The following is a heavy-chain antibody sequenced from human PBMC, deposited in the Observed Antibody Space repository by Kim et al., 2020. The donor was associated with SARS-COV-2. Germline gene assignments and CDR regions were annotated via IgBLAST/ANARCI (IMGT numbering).Heavy chain of an antibody. CDR3: ARSGATFDY. Sequence: GGSLRLSCAASGFTFSSYWMSWVRQAPGKGLEWVANIRQDGNDLYYVDSVKGRFTISRDNAKNSLYLQMNSLRAEDTAVYYCARSGATFDYWGQGTLVIVSS. CDR1: GFTFSSYW. D-gene: IGHD1-26*01. CDR2: IRQDGNDL. J-gene: IGHJ4*02. V-gene: IGHV3-7*03.